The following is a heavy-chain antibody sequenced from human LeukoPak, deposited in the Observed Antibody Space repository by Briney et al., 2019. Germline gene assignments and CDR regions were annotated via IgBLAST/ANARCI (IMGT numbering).Heavy chain of an antibody. D-gene: IGHD2-15*01. CDR3: ARTYCSGGSCFEVYFDY. CDR1: GFTFSSYG. V-gene: IGHV3-30*02. CDR2: IRSDGGNK. J-gene: IGHJ4*02. Sequence: GGSLRLSCAASGFTFSSYGIHWVRQAPGKGLEWVAFIRSDGGNKYYADSLKSRFTISRDNAKNSLYLQMNSLRDEDTAVYYCARTYCSGGSCFEVYFDYWGQGTLVTVSS.